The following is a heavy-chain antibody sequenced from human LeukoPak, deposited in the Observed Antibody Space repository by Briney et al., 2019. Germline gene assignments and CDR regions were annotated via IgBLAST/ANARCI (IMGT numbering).Heavy chain of an antibody. CDR3: ARGHYDILTGYPFDY. CDR2: ISYDGSNK. V-gene: IGHV3-30-3*01. D-gene: IGHD3-9*01. CDR1: GFTFSSYA. Sequence: PGRSLRLSWAASGFTFSSYAMHWVRQAPGKGLEWVAVISYDGSNKYYADSMKCRFTNHRHNSKNTLYLQMNSLRAEDTAVYYCARGHYDILTGYPFDYWGQGTLVTVSS. J-gene: IGHJ4*02.